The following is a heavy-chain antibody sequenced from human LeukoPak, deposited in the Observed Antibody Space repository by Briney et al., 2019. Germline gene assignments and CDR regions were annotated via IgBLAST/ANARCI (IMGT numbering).Heavy chain of an antibody. Sequence: GGSLRLSCAVSGFTFSSYSMSWVRQAPGKGLEWISYISSTGSTVYYADSVEGRFTISRDNAQNSLYLQMNNLRAEDTAVYYCARAPVDTAMVDYWGQGTLVTVSS. V-gene: IGHV3-48*01. D-gene: IGHD5-18*01. CDR3: ARAPVDTAMVDY. J-gene: IGHJ4*02. CDR2: ISSTGSTV. CDR1: GFTFSSYS.